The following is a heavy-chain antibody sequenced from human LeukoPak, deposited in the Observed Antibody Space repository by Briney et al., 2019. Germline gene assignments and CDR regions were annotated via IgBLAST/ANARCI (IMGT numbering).Heavy chain of an antibody. V-gene: IGHV3-30-3*01. CDR3: ARAYDPEEAYLDY. D-gene: IGHD5-12*01. CDR2: ISYDGSNK. J-gene: IGHJ4*02. Sequence: PGGSLRLSCAASGFTFSSYAMHWVRQAPGKGLEWVAVISYDGSNKYYADSVKGRFTISRDNSKNTLYLQMNSLRAEDTAVYYCARAYDPEEAYLDYWGQGTLVTVSS. CDR1: GFTFSSYA.